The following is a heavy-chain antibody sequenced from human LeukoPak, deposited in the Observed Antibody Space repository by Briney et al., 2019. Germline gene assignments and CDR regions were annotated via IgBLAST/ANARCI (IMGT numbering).Heavy chain of an antibody. J-gene: IGHJ4*02. Sequence: GRSLRLSCAASGFTFSGHAMHWARQTPGKGLEWVAVISYDGRNEYYADSVKGRFTISRDNSKNTLFLQMNSLRAEDTALYYCARQDCSPSCCLAYWGQGTLVTVSS. V-gene: IGHV3-30*04. CDR2: ISYDGRNE. CDR1: GFTFSGHA. CDR3: ARQDCSPSCCLAY. D-gene: IGHD2-2*01.